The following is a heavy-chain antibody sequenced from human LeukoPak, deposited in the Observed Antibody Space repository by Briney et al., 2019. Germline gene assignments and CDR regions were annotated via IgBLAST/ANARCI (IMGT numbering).Heavy chain of an antibody. CDR1: GFTFSRYW. J-gene: IGHJ1*01. CDR2: IKSDGKT. CDR3: ARAPSEVGGYYPEYFRH. V-gene: IGHV3-74*01. Sequence: GGSLRLSCEASGFTFSRYWMHWVRQAPGQGLVWVSRIKSDGKTNYADSVKGRFTISRDNAKNTVSLQMDSLRAEDTGVYYCARAPSEVGGYYPEYFRHWGQGTLVTVSS. D-gene: IGHD3-22*01.